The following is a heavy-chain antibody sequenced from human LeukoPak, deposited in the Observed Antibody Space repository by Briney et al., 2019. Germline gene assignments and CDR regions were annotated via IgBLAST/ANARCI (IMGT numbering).Heavy chain of an antibody. CDR3: AKDLNDSSGYGLDDAFAI. Sequence: GGSLRLSCAASGFTFSSYGMHWVRQAPGKGLEWVAVISYDGSNKYYADSVKGRFTISRDNSKNTLYLQMNSLRAEDTAVYYCAKDLNDSSGYGLDDAFAIWGQGTMVTVSS. CDR2: ISYDGSNK. V-gene: IGHV3-30*18. J-gene: IGHJ3*02. D-gene: IGHD3-22*01. CDR1: GFTFSSYG.